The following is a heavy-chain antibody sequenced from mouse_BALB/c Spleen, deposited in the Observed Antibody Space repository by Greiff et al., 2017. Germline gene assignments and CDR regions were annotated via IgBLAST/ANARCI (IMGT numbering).Heavy chain of an antibody. CDR2: ISSGGST. CDR1: GFTFSSYA. CDR3: ARGRQGYFDY. V-gene: IGHV5-6-5*01. D-gene: IGHD3-2*01. J-gene: IGHJ2*01. Sequence: EVMLVESGGGLVKPGGSLKLSCAASGFTFSSYAMSWVRQTPEKRLEWVASISSGGSTYYPDSVKGRFTISRDNARNILYLQMSSLRSEDTAMYYCARGRQGYFDYWGQGTTLTVSS.